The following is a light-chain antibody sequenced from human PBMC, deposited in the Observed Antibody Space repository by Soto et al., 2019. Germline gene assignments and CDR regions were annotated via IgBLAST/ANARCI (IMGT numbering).Light chain of an antibody. V-gene: IGLV1-44*01. CDR3: AAWDGSLDVRV. J-gene: IGLJ3*02. CDR1: HSNIGRNS. Sequence: QLVLTQPPSASGTPGQRVTIPCSGTHSNIGRNSVNWYLQLPGTAPRLLIFSSNQRPLGVPDRFSGSRSGTSASLAIPWLRSGDGVCFYCAAWDGSLDVRVFGGGTKLTVL. CDR2: SSN.